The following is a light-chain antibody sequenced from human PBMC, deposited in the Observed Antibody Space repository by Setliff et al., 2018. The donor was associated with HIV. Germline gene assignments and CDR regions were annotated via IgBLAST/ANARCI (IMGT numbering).Light chain of an antibody. J-gene: IGLJ3*02. CDR1: SSNIGNNF. CDR2: EDN. Sequence: QSALTQPPSVSAAPGQKVTISCSGSSSNIGNNFVSWYQQLPGTAPKLLIYEDNKRPSGIPDRFSGSKSGTSATPGITGLQTGDEADYYCGTWDSSLIAEVLGGGTKVTVL. V-gene: IGLV1-51*02. CDR3: GTWDSSLIAEV.